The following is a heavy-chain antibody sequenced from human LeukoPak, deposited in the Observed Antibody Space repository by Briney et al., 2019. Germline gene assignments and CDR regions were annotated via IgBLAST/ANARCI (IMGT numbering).Heavy chain of an antibody. D-gene: IGHD3-22*01. Sequence: PSETLSLTCTVSGGSISSYYWSWIRQPPGKGLEWIGNIYDSGSTDYNPSLKSRVTISVDTSKNQCSLKLSSVTAADTAVYYCARQSISGSSLSYFDYWGQGTLVNVSS. CDR3: ARQSISGSSLSYFDY. CDR2: IYDSGST. CDR1: GGSISSYY. J-gene: IGHJ4*02. V-gene: IGHV4-59*01.